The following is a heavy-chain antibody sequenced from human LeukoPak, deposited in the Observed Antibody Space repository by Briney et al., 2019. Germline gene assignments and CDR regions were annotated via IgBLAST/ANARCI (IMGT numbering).Heavy chain of an antibody. J-gene: IGHJ4*02. D-gene: IGHD3-22*01. Sequence: GGSLRLSCAASGFTFSSYGMHWVRQAPGKGLEWVTVIWYDGSNKYYAGSVKGRFTTSRDNSKNTLYLQMNSLRAEDTAVYYCARGTAYYYDSSGEYYFDYWGQGTLVTVSS. CDR1: GFTFSSYG. CDR2: IWYDGSNK. V-gene: IGHV3-33*01. CDR3: ARGTAYYYDSSGEYYFDY.